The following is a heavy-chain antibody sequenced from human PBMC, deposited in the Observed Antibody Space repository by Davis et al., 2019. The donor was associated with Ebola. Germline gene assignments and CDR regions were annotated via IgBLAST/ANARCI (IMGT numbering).Heavy chain of an antibody. Sequence: GESLKISCGASGFTFSNYGMHWVRQAPGKGLEWVAVIWFDGTNKYYADSVKGRFTISRDNSKNTLYLQMHSLRAEDTAVYYCARDSLYFGELLMTYFDYWGQGTLVSVSS. J-gene: IGHJ4*02. CDR3: ARDSLYFGELLMTYFDY. CDR2: IWFDGTNK. D-gene: IGHD3-10*01. V-gene: IGHV3-33*01. CDR1: GFTFSNYG.